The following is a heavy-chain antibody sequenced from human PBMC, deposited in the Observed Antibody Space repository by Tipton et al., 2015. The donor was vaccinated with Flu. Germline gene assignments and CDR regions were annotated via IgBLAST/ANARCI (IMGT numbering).Heavy chain of an antibody. CDR1: GGSISSGGYY. CDR2: IYYSGST. CDR3: ARASGPSWFDP. D-gene: IGHD5-12*01. J-gene: IGHJ5*02. V-gene: IGHV4-31*03. Sequence: LRLSCTVSGGSISSGGYYWSWIRQHPGKGLEWIGYIYYSGSTYYNPSLKGRVTISVDTSKNQFSLKLSSVTAADTAVYYCARASGPSWFDPWGQGTLVTVSS.